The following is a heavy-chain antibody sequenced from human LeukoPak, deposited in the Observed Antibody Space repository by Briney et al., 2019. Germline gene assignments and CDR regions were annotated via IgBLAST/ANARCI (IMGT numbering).Heavy chain of an antibody. CDR1: GFTFSSYA. Sequence: PGGSLRLSCAASGFTFSSYAMSWVRQAPGKGLEWVSAISGSGGSTNYADSVKGRFTISRDNSENTLYLQMNSLRVEDTAVYYCAKGPLIEVAGTTWDYWGQGSVVTVSS. V-gene: IGHV3-23*01. CDR3: AKGPLIEVAGTTWDY. CDR2: ISGSGGST. D-gene: IGHD6-19*01. J-gene: IGHJ4*02.